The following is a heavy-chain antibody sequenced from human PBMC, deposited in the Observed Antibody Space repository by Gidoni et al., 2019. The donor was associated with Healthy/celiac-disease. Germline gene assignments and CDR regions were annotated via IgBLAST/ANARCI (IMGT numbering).Heavy chain of an antibody. J-gene: IGHJ4*02. CDR3: ARVRRGYSYGTLYYFDY. D-gene: IGHD5-18*01. V-gene: IGHV1-69*01. CDR1: GGTFRSYA. Sequence: QVQLVQSGAEVKKPGSSVKVSCKASGGTFRSYAISWVRQAPGQGLEWMGGVIPIFGTANYAQKCQGRVTMTADESTSTAYMELSSLRSEDTAVYYCARVRRGYSYGTLYYFDYWGQGTLVTVSS. CDR2: VIPIFGTA.